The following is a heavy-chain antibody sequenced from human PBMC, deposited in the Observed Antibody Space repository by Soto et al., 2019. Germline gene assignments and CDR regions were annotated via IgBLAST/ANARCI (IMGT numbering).Heavy chain of an antibody. J-gene: IGHJ5*02. CDR2: ISAYNGNT. V-gene: IGHV1-18*01. D-gene: IGHD2-2*01. CDR1: GYTFSSYG. Sequence: ASVKVSCKASGYTFSSYGISWVRQAPGQGLEWMGWISAYNGNTNYAQKLQGRVTMTTDTSTSTAYMELRSLRSDDTAVYYCARVPAADSWFDPWGQGTLVTVSS. CDR3: ARVPAADSWFDP.